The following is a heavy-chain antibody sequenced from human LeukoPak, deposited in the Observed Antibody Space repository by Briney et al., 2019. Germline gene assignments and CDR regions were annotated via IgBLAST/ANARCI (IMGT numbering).Heavy chain of an antibody. CDR1: GYTLTELS. CDR3: VRFAAGPDPYYP. J-gene: IGHJ5*02. V-gene: IGHV1-24*01. D-gene: IGHD6-25*01. CDR2: FDPEDGET. Sequence: ASVKVSCKVSGYTLTELSMHWVRQAPGKGLEWMGSFDPEDGETIYAQNFQGRVTMTEDTSTDTAYMELNNLTSEDTAVYYCVRFAAGPDPYYPWGQGTLVTVSS.